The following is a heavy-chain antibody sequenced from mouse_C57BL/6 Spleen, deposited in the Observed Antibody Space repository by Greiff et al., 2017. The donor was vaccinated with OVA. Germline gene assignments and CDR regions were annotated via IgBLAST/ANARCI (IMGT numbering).Heavy chain of an antibody. Sequence: EVKLQQSGPELVKPGASVKISCKASGYTFTDYYMNWVKQSHGKSLEWIGDINPNNGGTSYNQKFKGKATLTVDKSSSTAYMELRSLTSEDSAVYYCARMRYHDYWGQGTTLTVSS. J-gene: IGHJ2*01. CDR2: INPNNGGT. V-gene: IGHV1-26*01. D-gene: IGHD2-14*01. CDR3: ARMRYHDY. CDR1: GYTFTDYY.